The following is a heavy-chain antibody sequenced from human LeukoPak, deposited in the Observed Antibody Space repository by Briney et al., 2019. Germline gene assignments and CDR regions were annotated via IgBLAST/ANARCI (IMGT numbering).Heavy chain of an antibody. Sequence: SVKVSCKASGGTFSSYAISWVRQAPGQGLEWMGGIIPIFGTANYAQKFQGRVTITADESTSTAYMELSSLRSEDTAVYYCARDVGYCTNGVCSGDYWGQGTLVTVSS. CDR2: IIPIFGTA. CDR1: GGTFSSYA. CDR3: ARDVGYCTNGVCSGDY. D-gene: IGHD2-8*01. V-gene: IGHV1-69*01. J-gene: IGHJ4*02.